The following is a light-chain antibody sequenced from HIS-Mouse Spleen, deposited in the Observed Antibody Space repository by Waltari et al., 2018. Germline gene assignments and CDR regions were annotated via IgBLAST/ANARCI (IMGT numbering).Light chain of an antibody. J-gene: IGKJ2*01. V-gene: IGKV1-8*01. CDR3: QQYYSYPLYT. CDR2: AAS. Sequence: AIRMTQSPSSLSASTGARVTIPCRASQGISSYLAWYQQKPGKAPKLLIYAASTLRRGVPSRVSGSGSGTDFTLTISCLQSEDFATYYCQQYYSYPLYTFGQGTKLEIK. CDR1: QGISSY.